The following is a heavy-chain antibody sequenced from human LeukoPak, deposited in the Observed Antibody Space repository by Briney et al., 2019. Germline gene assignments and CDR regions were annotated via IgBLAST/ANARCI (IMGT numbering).Heavy chain of an antibody. CDR1: GGTFSSYT. Sequence: EASVTASCTASGGTFSSYTITWGRQAPGQGLEWMGGIIPIFGTANYAQKFQGRVTITADESTSTAYMELSSLRSEDTAVYYCARAKLFRHYGSSGYYSTFHYYYGMDVWGQGTTVTVFS. CDR3: ARAKLFRHYGSSGYYSTFHYYYGMDV. V-gene: IGHV1-69*13. J-gene: IGHJ6*02. D-gene: IGHD3-22*01. CDR2: IIPIFGTA.